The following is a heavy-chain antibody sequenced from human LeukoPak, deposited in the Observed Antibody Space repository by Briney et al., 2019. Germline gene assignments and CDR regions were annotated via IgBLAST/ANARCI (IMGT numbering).Heavy chain of an antibody. CDR1: GFTFSSYG. D-gene: IGHD2-2*01. Sequence: GGSLRLSCAASGFTFSSYGMHWVRQAPGKGLEWVAVISYDGSNKYYADSVKGRFTISRDNSKNTLYLQMNSLRAEDTAVYYCAKVVYQLLHPPWFDPWGQGTLVTVSS. J-gene: IGHJ5*02. CDR3: AKVVYQLLHPPWFDP. V-gene: IGHV3-30*18. CDR2: ISYDGSNK.